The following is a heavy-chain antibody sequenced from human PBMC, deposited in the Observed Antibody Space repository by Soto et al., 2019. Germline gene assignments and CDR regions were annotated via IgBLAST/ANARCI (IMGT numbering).Heavy chain of an antibody. Sequence: GGSLRLSCAASGFTFSSYSMNWVRQAPGKGLEWVSSISSSSSYIYYADSVKGRFTVSRDNAKNSLYLQMNSLRAEDTAVYYCARFGGIDAFDIWGQGTVVTVSS. D-gene: IGHD3-10*01. CDR3: ARFGGIDAFDI. CDR1: GFTFSSYS. J-gene: IGHJ3*02. CDR2: ISSSSSYI. V-gene: IGHV3-21*01.